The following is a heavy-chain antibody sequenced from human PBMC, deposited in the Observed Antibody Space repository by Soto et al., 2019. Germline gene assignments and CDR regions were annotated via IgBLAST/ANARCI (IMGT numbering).Heavy chain of an antibody. CDR2: IYWDEDK. Sequence: QITLKESGPTLVKPTQTLTLTCTISGFSLSTSGVGVSWIRQPPGKALEWLALIYWDEDKRYSPFLKSRLTITKDTSTNEVVLTMTNMDPVDTGTYYCAHKGGRGAAMDVWGQGTTVTVSS. J-gene: IGHJ6*02. CDR1: GFSLSTSGVG. D-gene: IGHD2-15*01. V-gene: IGHV2-5*02. CDR3: AHKGGRGAAMDV.